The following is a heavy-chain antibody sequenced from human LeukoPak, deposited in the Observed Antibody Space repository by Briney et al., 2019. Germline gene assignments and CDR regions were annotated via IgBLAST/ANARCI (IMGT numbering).Heavy chain of an antibody. CDR1: GYTLTELS. Sequence: ASVKVSCKVSGYTLTELSMHWVRQAPGKGLGWMGGFDPEDGETIYAQKFQGRVTMTEDTSTDTAYMELSSLRSEDTAVYYCATVVDNWNDFDYWGQGTLVTVSS. D-gene: IGHD1-1*01. J-gene: IGHJ4*02. CDR3: ATVVDNWNDFDY. V-gene: IGHV1-24*01. CDR2: FDPEDGET.